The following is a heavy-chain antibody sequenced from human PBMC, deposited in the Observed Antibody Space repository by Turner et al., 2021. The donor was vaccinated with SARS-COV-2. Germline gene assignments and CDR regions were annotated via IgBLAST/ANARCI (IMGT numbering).Heavy chain of an antibody. J-gene: IGHJ4*02. Sequence: EVQLVESGGGLVQPGGSLSLSGAASGFTFSSYSMNWVRQAPGKGLEWVSYISISSSTTYYADSVKGRFTISRDNAKNSLYLQMNILRAEDTAVYYGARDLGSIAVANWGQGTLVTVSS. CDR3: ARDLGSIAVAN. CDR2: ISISSSTT. D-gene: IGHD6-19*01. V-gene: IGHV3-48*01. CDR1: GFTFSSYS.